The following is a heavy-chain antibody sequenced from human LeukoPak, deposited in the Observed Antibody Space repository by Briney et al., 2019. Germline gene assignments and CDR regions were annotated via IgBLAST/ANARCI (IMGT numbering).Heavy chain of an antibody. CDR1: GGSISSYY. D-gene: IGHD6-13*01. J-gene: IGHJ4*02. Sequence: SETLSLTCTVSGGSISSYYWSWIRQPPGKGLEWIGYIYYSGSTNYNPSLKSRVTISVDTSKSQFSLKLSSVTAADTAVYYCARLAAAGTGFDYWGQGTLVTVSS. CDR3: ARLAAAGTGFDY. CDR2: IYYSGST. V-gene: IGHV4-59*08.